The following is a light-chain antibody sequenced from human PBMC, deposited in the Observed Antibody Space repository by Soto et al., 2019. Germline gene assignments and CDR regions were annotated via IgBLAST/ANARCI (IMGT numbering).Light chain of an antibody. CDR2: WAS. CDR1: QSVLYSSNNKNY. CDR3: QQYYSTPRT. J-gene: IGKJ1*01. Sequence: DIVMTQSPDSLAVSLGERATINCKSSQSVLYSSNNKNYLAWYQQKPGQPPKLLIFWASSRKSGVPDRFSGSGSGTDFTLTINSLQAEDVAVYYCQQYYSTPRTFGQGTKVEIK. V-gene: IGKV4-1*01.